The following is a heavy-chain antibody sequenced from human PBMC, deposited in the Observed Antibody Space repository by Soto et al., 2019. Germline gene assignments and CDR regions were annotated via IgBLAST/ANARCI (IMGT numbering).Heavy chain of an antibody. CDR3: TADWGSGTHYARAFDV. Sequence: GGSLRLSCAASGFAFKYARMTWVRQAPGKGLEWVGHIRSNIDGATTAYAAPVKGRFTISRDESKNTVDLQMNSLITEDTAVYYCTADWGSGTHYARAFDVWGQGTMVTVSS. D-gene: IGHD3-16*01. CDR2: IRSNIDGATT. J-gene: IGHJ3*01. CDR1: GFAFKYAR. V-gene: IGHV3-15*01.